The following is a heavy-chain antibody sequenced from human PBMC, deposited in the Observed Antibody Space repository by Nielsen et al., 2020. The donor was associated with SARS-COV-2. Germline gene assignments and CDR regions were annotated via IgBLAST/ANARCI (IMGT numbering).Heavy chain of an antibody. CDR2: ISYDGSNK. D-gene: IGHD1-26*01. CDR1: GFTFSSYW. J-gene: IGHJ3*02. V-gene: IGHV3-30*18. Sequence: GESLKISCAASGFTFSSYWMSWVRQAPGKGLEWVAVISYDGSNKYYADSVKGRFTISRDNSKNTLYLQMNSLRAEDTAVYYCAKSRSGSYYSAFDIWGQGTMVTVSS. CDR3: AKSRSGSYYSAFDI.